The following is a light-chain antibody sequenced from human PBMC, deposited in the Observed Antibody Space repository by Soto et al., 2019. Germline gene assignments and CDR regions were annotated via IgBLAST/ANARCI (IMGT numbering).Light chain of an antibody. CDR1: SSDVGVYNY. CDR3: SSYTSSSTLVV. Sequence: QSALTQPASVSGSPGQSITISCTGTSSDVGVYNYVSWYQQHPGKAPKLMIYDVSNRPSGVSNRFSGSKSGNTASLTISGLQAEDEADYYCSSYTSSSTLVVFGGGPQLTVL. CDR2: DVS. V-gene: IGLV2-14*03. J-gene: IGLJ2*01.